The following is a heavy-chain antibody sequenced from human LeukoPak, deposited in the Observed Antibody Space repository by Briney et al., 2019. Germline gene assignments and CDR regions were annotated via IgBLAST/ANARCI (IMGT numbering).Heavy chain of an antibody. CDR1: GFTFSSYG. CDR3: AKTESYSSSWSYYYYYGMDV. CDR2: ISYDGSNK. J-gene: IGHJ6*02. Sequence: GGSLRLSCAASGFTFSSYGMHWVRQAPGKGLEWVAVISYDGSNKYYADSVKGRFTISRDNSKNTLYLQMNSLRAEDTAVYYCAKTESYSSSWSYYYYYGMDVWGQGTTVTVSS. V-gene: IGHV3-30*18. D-gene: IGHD6-13*01.